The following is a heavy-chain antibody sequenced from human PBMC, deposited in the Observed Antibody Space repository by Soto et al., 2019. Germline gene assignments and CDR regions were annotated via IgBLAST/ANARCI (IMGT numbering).Heavy chain of an antibody. CDR3: ARDRAGYYSHFVY. CDR2: IMPFFGSG. Sequence: VKVSCKALRGTFTNYAFSWVRQAPGQGLEWMGGIMPFFGSGNYAQKFQGRINITADESTSSVYLELTSLRSEDTAVYYCARDRAGYYSHFVYWGQGTLVTVSS. V-gene: IGHV1-69*01. CDR1: RGTFTNYA. D-gene: IGHD3-22*01. J-gene: IGHJ4*02.